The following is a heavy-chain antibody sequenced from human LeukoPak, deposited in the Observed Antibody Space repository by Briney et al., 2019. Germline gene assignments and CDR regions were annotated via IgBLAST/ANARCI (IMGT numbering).Heavy chain of an antibody. V-gene: IGHV3-21*01. CDR3: ARGEKWSDSYNWFDP. J-gene: IGHJ5*02. Sequence: KAGGSLRLSCAASGFTFSSYSMNWVRQAPGKGLEWVSSISSSSSYIYYADSVKGRFTISRDNAKNSLYLQMNSLRAEDTAVYYCARGEKWSDSYNWFDPWGQGTLVTVSS. CDR2: ISSSSSYI. CDR1: GFTFSSYS. D-gene: IGHD2-15*01.